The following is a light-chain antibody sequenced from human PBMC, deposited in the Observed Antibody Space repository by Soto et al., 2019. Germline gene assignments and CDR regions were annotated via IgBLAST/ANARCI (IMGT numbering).Light chain of an antibody. CDR1: QSVSSN. V-gene: IGKV3-15*01. CDR3: QQYNNWPPDRT. CDR2: GAS. J-gene: IGKJ1*01. Sequence: EIVMTQSPATRSVSPGERATLSCRASQSVSSNLAWYQQKPGQAPRLLIYGASTRATGIPARFSGSGSGTEFTRTISSLQSEDFAIYFCQQYNNWPPDRTFGQGTKVEIK.